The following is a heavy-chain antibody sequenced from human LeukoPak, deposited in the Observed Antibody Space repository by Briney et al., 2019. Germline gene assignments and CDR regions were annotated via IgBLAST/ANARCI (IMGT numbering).Heavy chain of an antibody. Sequence: ASVKVSCKASGYTFTGYYMHWVRQAPGQGLERMGWINPKSGDPIYVQKFQGRVTLTRDTSIDTVYLELSSLKSDDTAVYYCARDPGHDTSNYGGLDFWGQGTLVTVSS. CDR3: ARDPGHDTSNYGGLDF. J-gene: IGHJ4*02. V-gene: IGHV1-2*02. D-gene: IGHD4-11*01. CDR1: GYTFTGYY. CDR2: INPKSGDP.